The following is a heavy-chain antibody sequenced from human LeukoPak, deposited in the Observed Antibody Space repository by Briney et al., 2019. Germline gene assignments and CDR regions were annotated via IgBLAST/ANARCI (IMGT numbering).Heavy chain of an antibody. J-gene: IGHJ5*02. Sequence: ASVKVSCKASGYTFTSYGIIWVRQAPGQGLEWMGWISAYNGNTNYAQKLQGRVTMTTDTSTSTAYMELRSLRSDDKAVYYCARNPGQYNWFDPWGQGTLVTVSS. D-gene: IGHD1-1*01. CDR1: GYTFTSYG. CDR2: ISAYNGNT. CDR3: ARNPGQYNWFDP. V-gene: IGHV1-18*01.